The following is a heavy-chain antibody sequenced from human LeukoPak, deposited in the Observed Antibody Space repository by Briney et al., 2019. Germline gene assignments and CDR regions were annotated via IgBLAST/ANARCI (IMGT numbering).Heavy chain of an antibody. CDR3: ARARNYYDSSDYYYEGDAFDI. Sequence: PSETLSLTCVVYGGSFSDYYWSWIRQPPGKGLEWIGEINHSGSTNYNPSLKSRVTISVDTSKNQFSLKLSSVTAADTAVYYCARARNYYDSSDYYYEGDAFDIWGQGTMVTVSS. D-gene: IGHD3-22*01. CDR2: INHSGST. CDR1: GGSFSDYY. J-gene: IGHJ3*02. V-gene: IGHV4-34*01.